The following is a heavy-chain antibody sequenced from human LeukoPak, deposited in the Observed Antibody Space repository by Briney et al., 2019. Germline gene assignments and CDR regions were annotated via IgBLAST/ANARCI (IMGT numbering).Heavy chain of an antibody. Sequence: GGSLRLSCAASGFNFGSYDMNWVRQAPGKGLEYVSTINTDGSNTWYADSVKGRFTISRDNPKSTVFLQMNNLRHEDTATYYCAKRVNGAFDIWGQGTMVSVSS. J-gene: IGHJ3*02. CDR2: INTDGSNT. CDR1: GFNFGSYD. CDR3: AKRVNGAFDI. V-gene: IGHV3-23*01.